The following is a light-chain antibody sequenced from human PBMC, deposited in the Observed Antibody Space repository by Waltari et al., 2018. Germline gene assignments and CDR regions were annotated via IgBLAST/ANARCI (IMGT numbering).Light chain of an antibody. V-gene: IGKV3-15*01. CDR1: QSVSSN. Sequence: EIVMTQSPATLSVSPGERATLSCRASQSVSSNLAWYQQKPGQAPRLLIYGASTRATGIPASFSGSGSVTEFTLTISILQSEAFAVYYCQQYKNCPRTFGQGTKVEIK. CDR2: GAS. CDR3: QQYKNCPRT. J-gene: IGKJ1*01.